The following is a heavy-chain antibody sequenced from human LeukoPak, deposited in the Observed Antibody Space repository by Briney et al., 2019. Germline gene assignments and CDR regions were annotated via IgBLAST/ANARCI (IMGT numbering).Heavy chain of an antibody. D-gene: IGHD5-18*01. Sequence: GGSLRLSCAASGFTFSSYSMNWVRQAPGKGLEWVSSISSSSSYIYYADSVKGRLTISRDNAKNSLYLQMNSLRAEDTAVYYCARVAGAMVLDYWGQGTLVTVSS. CDR1: GFTFSSYS. CDR3: ARVAGAMVLDY. V-gene: IGHV3-21*01. J-gene: IGHJ4*02. CDR2: ISSSSSYI.